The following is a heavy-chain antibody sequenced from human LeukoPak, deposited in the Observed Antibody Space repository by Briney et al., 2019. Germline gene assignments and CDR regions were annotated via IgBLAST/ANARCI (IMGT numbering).Heavy chain of an antibody. CDR1: GYSFTSYW. Sequence: GESLKISCKGSGYSFTSYWIGWVRPIPGKGLEWMGIIYPGDSDTRYSPSFQGQVTISADKSISTAYLQWSSLKASDTAMYYCARQAVTTRFDYWGQGTLVTVSS. V-gene: IGHV5-51*01. CDR3: ARQAVTTRFDY. D-gene: IGHD4-17*01. CDR2: IYPGDSDT. J-gene: IGHJ4*02.